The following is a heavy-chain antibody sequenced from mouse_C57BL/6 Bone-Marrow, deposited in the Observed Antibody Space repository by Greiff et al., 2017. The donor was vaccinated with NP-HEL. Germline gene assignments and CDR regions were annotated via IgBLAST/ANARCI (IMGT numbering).Heavy chain of an antibody. J-gene: IGHJ2*01. CDR2: IDPETGGT. CDR3: TRENYDGRWFDY. V-gene: IGHV1-15*01. Sequence: QVQLQQSGAELVRPGASVTLSCKASGYTFTDYEMHWVKQTPVHGLEWIGAIDPETGGTAYNQKFKGKAILTADKSSSTAYMELRSLTSEDSAVYYCTRENYDGRWFDYWGQGTTLTVSS. CDR1: GYTFTDYE. D-gene: IGHD1-1*01.